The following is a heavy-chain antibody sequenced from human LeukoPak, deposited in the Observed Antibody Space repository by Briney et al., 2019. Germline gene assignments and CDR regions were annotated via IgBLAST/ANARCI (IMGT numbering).Heavy chain of an antibody. J-gene: IGHJ4*02. V-gene: IGHV3-23*01. D-gene: IGHD6-13*01. CDR1: GFTFSSYA. Sequence: GGSLRLSCAASGFTFSSYAMSWVRQAPGKGLEWDSAISGSGGSTYYADSVKGRFTISRDNSKNTLYLQMNSLRAEDTAVYYCAKDGTAAGNFRYFDYWGQGTLVTVSS. CDR2: ISGSGGST. CDR3: AKDGTAAGNFRYFDY.